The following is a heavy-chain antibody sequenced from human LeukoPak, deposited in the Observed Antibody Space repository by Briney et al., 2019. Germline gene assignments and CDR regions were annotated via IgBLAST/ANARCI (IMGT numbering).Heavy chain of an antibody. D-gene: IGHD5-24*01. Sequence: GGSLRLSCAGSAFTFSSSAMSWVRQAPGEGLGWVSSMSGRGSGGSTYYADSVKGRFTISRDNSKSTLYLQMNSLRAEDTAVYYCAKSGYNRFDYWGQGTLVAVSS. CDR1: AFTFSSSA. J-gene: IGHJ4*02. V-gene: IGHV3-23*01. CDR3: AKSGYNRFDY. CDR2: MSGRGSGGST.